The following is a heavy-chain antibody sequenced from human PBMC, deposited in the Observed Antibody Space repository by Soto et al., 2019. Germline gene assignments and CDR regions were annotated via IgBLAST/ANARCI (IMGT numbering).Heavy chain of an antibody. CDR3: ARRDDNTVTTDY. CDR2: IYYSGST. J-gene: IGHJ4*02. V-gene: IGHV4-39*01. Sequence: SETLSLTCTVSGGSISSSSYYWGWIRQPPGKGLEWIGSIYYSGSTYYNPSLKSRVTISVDTSKNQFSLKLSSVTAADTAVYYCARRDDNTVTTDYWGQGTLVTVSS. CDR1: GGSISSSSYY. D-gene: IGHD4-17*01.